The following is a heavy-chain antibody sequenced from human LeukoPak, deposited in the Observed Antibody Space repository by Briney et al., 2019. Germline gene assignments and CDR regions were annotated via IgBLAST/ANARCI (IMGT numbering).Heavy chain of an antibody. V-gene: IGHV1-18*01. Sequence: ASVKVSCKASGYTFTSYGISWVRQAPGQGLEWMGWISAYNGNTNYAQKHQGRVTMTTDTSTSTAYMELRSLRSDNTAVYYCARDTDTIITMPVGYWGQGTLVTVSS. CDR1: GYTFTSYG. CDR2: ISAYNGNT. CDR3: ARDTDTIITMPVGY. D-gene: IGHD3-10*01. J-gene: IGHJ4*02.